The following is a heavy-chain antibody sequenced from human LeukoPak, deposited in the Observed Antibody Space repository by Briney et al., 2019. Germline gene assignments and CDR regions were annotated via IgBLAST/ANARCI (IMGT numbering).Heavy chain of an antibody. V-gene: IGHV4-59*01. D-gene: IGHD2-2*01. CDR2: IYYSGST. J-gene: IGHJ4*02. CDR1: GGSITSYY. Sequence: SETLSLTCTVSGGSITSYYWSWIRQPPGKGLEWIGYIYYSGSTNYNPSLKSRVTISADTSKNQFSLKLSSVTAADTAMYYCARGYCSSTTCSHPRGWGQGTLVTVSS. CDR3: ARGYCSSTTCSHPRG.